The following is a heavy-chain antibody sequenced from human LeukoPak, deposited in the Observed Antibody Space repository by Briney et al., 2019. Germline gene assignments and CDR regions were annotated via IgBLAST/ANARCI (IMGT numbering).Heavy chain of an antibody. J-gene: IGHJ6*02. D-gene: IGHD6-19*01. CDR3: AKTSIAVAGLYYYYGMDV. Sequence: PSETLSLTCTVSGGSISSYYWSWIRQPPGKGLEWIGYIYYSGSTNYNPSLKSRVTISVDTSKNQFSLKLSSVTAADTAVYYCAKTSIAVAGLYYYYGMDVWGQGTTVTVSS. CDR2: IYYSGST. V-gene: IGHV4-59*08. CDR1: GGSISSYY.